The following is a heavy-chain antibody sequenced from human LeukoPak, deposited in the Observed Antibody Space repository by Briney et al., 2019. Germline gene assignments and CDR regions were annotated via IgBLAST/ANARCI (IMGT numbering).Heavy chain of an antibody. CDR2: MNPNSGNT. V-gene: IGHV1-8*03. D-gene: IGHD3-3*01. CDR1: GYTFTSYD. J-gene: IGHJ6*03. Sequence: ASVKVSCKASGYTFTSYDINWVRQATGQGLEWMGWMNPNSGNTGYAQKFQGRVTITRNTSISTAYMELSSLRSEDTAVYYCAGGTSITIFGVVIRGYYYMDVWGKGTTVTVSS. CDR3: AGGTSITIFGVVIRGYYYMDV.